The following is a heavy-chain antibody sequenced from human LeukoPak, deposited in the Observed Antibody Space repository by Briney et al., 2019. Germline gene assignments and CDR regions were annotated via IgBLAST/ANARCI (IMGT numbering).Heavy chain of an antibody. CDR1: GFTFSSYN. CDR2: ISSSSSYI. D-gene: IGHD6-13*01. CDR3: AREAVAAAAYFDY. V-gene: IGHV3-21*01. J-gene: IGHJ4*02. Sequence: GGSLRLSCAASGFTFSSYNMNWVRQAPGKGLEWVSSISSSSSYIHYADSVKGRFTISRDNAKNSLYLQMNSLRAEDTAVYYCAREAVAAAAYFDYWGQGTLVTVSS.